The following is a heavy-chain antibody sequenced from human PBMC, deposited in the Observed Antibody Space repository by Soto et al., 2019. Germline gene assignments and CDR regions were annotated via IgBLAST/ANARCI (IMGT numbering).Heavy chain of an antibody. Sequence: SETLSLTCTVSGGSISSSSYYWGWIRQPPGKGLEWIGSIYYSGRTYYTPPLKTQVTISVDTSKSQFSLKLSSVIAADTAVYYCARPKRRITIFGVVRTRGYDSFDLWRQGTMVTVS. V-gene: IGHV4-39*01. CDR3: ARPKRRITIFGVVRTRGYDSFDL. J-gene: IGHJ3*01. D-gene: IGHD3-3*01. CDR2: IYYSGRT. CDR1: GGSISSSSYY.